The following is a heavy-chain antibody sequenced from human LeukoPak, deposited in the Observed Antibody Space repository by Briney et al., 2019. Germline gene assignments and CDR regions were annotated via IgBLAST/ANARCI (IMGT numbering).Heavy chain of an antibody. CDR1: GFTLSSYA. D-gene: IGHD3-10*01. Sequence: GGSLRLSCAASGFTLSSYAMSWVRQAPGKGLEWVSAISGSGGSTYYADSVKGRFTISRDNSKNTLYLQMNSLRAEDTAVYYCAKAPTYYYSGGNWYFDLWGRGTLVTVSS. CDR3: AKAPTYYYSGGNWYFDL. V-gene: IGHV3-23*01. CDR2: ISGSGGST. J-gene: IGHJ2*01.